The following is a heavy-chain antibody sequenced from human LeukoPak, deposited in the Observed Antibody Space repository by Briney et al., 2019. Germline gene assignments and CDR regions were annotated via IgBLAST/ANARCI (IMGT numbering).Heavy chain of an antibody. D-gene: IGHD3-22*01. V-gene: IGHV4-39*07. Sequence: SETLSLTCSVSGGSISSSSYYWGWIRQPPGKGLEWIGSIYYSGTTYYNPSLKSRVTISVDTSKNQFSLKLSSVTAADTAVYYFARVTSDPSTMIVVVSNDAFDIWGQGTMVTVSS. CDR3: ARVTSDPSTMIVVVSNDAFDI. CDR2: IYYSGTT. J-gene: IGHJ3*02. CDR1: GGSISSSSYY.